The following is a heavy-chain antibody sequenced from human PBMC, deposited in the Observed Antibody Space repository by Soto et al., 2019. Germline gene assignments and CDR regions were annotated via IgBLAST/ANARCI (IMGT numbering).Heavy chain of an antibody. CDR3: ARGVAGRYYFDY. CDR1: GFTFSSYA. J-gene: IGHJ4*02. CDR2: ISYDGSNK. D-gene: IGHD6-19*01. V-gene: IGHV3-30-3*01. Sequence: QVQLVESGGGVVQPGRSLRLSCAASGFTFSSYAMHWVRQAPGKGLEWVAVISYDGSNKYYADSVKGRFTISRDNSKNTLYLQMNSLRAEDTAVYYCARGVAGRYYFDYWGQGTLVTVSS.